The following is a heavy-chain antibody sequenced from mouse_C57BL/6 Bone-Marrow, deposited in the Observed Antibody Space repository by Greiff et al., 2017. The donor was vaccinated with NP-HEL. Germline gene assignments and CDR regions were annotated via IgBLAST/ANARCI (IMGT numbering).Heavy chain of an antibody. D-gene: IGHD2-4*01. V-gene: IGHV5-12*01. Sequence: EVKLMESGGGLVQPGGSLKLSCAASGFTFSDYYMYWVRQTPEKRLEWVAYISNGGGSTYYPDTVKGRFTISRDNAKNTLYLQMSRLKSEDTAMYYCARHDDYDGDYYAMDYWGQGTSVTVSS. CDR1: GFTFSDYY. J-gene: IGHJ4*01. CDR3: ARHDDYDGDYYAMDY. CDR2: ISNGGGST.